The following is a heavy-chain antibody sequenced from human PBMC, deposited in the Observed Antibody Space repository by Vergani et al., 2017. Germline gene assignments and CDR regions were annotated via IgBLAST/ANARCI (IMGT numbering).Heavy chain of an antibody. V-gene: IGHV3-23*04. D-gene: IGHD2-15*01. CDR1: GFTFSSYA. CDR2: ISGSGGST. CDR3: AKVLDEYCSGGSCYFDY. Sequence: EVQLVESGGVVVQPGGSLRLSCAASGFTFSSYAMSWVRQAPGKGLEWVSAISGSGGSTYYADSVKGRFTISRDNSKNTLYLQMNSLRAEDTAVYYCAKVLDEYCSGGSCYFDYWGQGTLVTVSS. J-gene: IGHJ4*02.